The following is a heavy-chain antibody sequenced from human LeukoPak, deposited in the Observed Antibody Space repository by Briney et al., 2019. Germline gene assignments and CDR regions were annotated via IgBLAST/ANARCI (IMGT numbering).Heavy chain of an antibody. Sequence: GGSLRLSCAASRFTFSSYGMHWVRQAPGKGLEWVSAISGSGGSTYYADSVKGRFTISRGNSKNTLYLQMNSLRAEDTAVYYCAKVSYHYYGSGSYVLDYWGQGTLVTVSS. J-gene: IGHJ4*02. CDR2: ISGSGGST. CDR1: RFTFSSYG. D-gene: IGHD3-10*01. V-gene: IGHV3-23*01. CDR3: AKVSYHYYGSGSYVLDY.